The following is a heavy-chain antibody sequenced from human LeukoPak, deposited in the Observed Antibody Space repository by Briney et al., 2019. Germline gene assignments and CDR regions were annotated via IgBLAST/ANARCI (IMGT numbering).Heavy chain of an antibody. Sequence: ASVKVSCKVSGYTLTDLSMHWVRQAPGKGLEWMGGFDPEDGETIYAQKFQGRVTMTEDTSTDTAYMELSSLRSEDTAVYYCATNPRYSSGWYYFDYWGQGTLVTVSS. CDR1: GYTLTDLS. CDR3: ATNPRYSSGWYYFDY. V-gene: IGHV1-24*01. D-gene: IGHD6-19*01. CDR2: FDPEDGET. J-gene: IGHJ4*02.